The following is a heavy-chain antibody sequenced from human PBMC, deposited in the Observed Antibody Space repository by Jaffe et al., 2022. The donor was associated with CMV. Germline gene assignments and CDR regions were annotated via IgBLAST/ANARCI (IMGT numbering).Heavy chain of an antibody. Sequence: QVQLVQSGAEVKKPGASVKVSCKASGYTFTSYYMHWVRQAPGQGLEWMGIINPSGGSTSYAQKFQGRVTMTRDTSTSTVYMELSSLRSEDTAVYYCARDRVVRWDSSGQGIYFQHWGQGTLVTVSS. CDR2: INPSGGST. J-gene: IGHJ1*01. CDR3: ARDRVVRWDSSGQGIYFQH. D-gene: IGHD3-22*01. V-gene: IGHV1-46*01. CDR1: GYTFTSYY.